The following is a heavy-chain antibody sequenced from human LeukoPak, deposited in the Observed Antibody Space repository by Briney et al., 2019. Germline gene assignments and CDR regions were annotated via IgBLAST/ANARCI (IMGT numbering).Heavy chain of an antibody. CDR1: GFTFSTYE. J-gene: IGHJ4*02. Sequence: TGGSLILSCAASGFTFSTYEMNWVRQAPGKGLEWVSYISSSGSTIYYADSVKGRFTISRDNAENSLYLQMNSLRAEDTAIYYCVVITWDYWGQGTLVTVSS. CDR2: ISSSGSTI. D-gene: IGHD3-22*01. CDR3: VVITWDY. V-gene: IGHV3-48*03.